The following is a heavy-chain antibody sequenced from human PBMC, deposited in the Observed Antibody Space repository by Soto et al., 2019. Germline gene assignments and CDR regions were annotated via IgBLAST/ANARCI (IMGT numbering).Heavy chain of an antibody. V-gene: IGHV6-1*01. J-gene: IGHJ4*01. CDR3: ARGVQYSRRIFLY. CDR2: TYYRSKWYY. D-gene: IGHD1-26*01. Sequence: SQTLSLTCERTGDSVASNSAGWSWARQSPSRGLEWLGRTYYRSKWYYEYAVSVRGRIAINPDTSKNQYSLQLNSVTPEDTAVYFCARGVQYSRRIFLYWGQGPLVSVFS. CDR1: GDSVASNSAG.